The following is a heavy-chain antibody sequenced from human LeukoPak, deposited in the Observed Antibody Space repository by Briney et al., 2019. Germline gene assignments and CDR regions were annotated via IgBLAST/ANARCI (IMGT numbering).Heavy chain of an antibody. CDR2: ISDSGSTI. Sequence: QTGGSLRLSCVASGFTFSSYEMNWVRQAPGKGLEWLTYISDSGSTIYYADSVKGRFTISRDNAKNSLYLRMNSLRAEDTAVYYCARDRPQSLFYYGMDVWGQGTTVTVSS. V-gene: IGHV3-48*03. J-gene: IGHJ6*02. CDR1: GFTFSSYE. CDR3: ARDRPQSLFYYGMDV.